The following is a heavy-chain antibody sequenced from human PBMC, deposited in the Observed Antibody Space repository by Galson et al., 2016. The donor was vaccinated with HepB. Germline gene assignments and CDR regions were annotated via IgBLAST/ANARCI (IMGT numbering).Heavy chain of an antibody. J-gene: IGHJ4*02. Sequence: SETLSLTCVVSGGSISSSSDYWGWIRQPPGKGLEWIGSVYYTGSTYLNPSLKSRVTMSLDTSKNQFSLNLRSVTAADTAVYYCVRHDISASGPPEPWGQGTLVIVSS. V-gene: IGHV4-39*01. CDR2: VYYTGST. D-gene: IGHD6-13*01. CDR3: VRHDISASGPPEP. CDR1: GGSISSSSDY.